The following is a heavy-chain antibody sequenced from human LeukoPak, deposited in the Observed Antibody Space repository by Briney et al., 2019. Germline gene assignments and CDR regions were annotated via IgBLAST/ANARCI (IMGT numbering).Heavy chain of an antibody. D-gene: IGHD5-18*01. CDR2: IYYSGST. V-gene: IGHV4-31*03. CDR3: ARHMGYRTSDNFDY. J-gene: IGHJ4*02. CDR1: GGSISSGGYY. Sequence: SQTLSLTCTVSGGSISSGGYYWSWIRQHPGKGLEWIGYIYYSGSTYYNPSLKSRVTISVDTSNNQFSLKVSSVTAADTAVYYCARHMGYRTSDNFDYWGQGTLVTVSS.